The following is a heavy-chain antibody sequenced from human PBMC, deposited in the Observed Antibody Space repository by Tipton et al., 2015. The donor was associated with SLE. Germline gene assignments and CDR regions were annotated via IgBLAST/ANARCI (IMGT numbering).Heavy chain of an antibody. CDR1: GFTFSDYY. D-gene: IGHD6-19*01. CDR2: ISSSGSTI. V-gene: IGHV3-11*01. Sequence: SLRLSRAASGFTFSDYYMSWIRQAPGKGLEWVSYISSSGSTIYYADSVKGRFTISRDNAKNSLYLQMNSLRAEDTAVYYCARERVGGVAGNSFDYWGQGTLVTVSS. CDR3: ARERVGGVAGNSFDY. J-gene: IGHJ4*02.